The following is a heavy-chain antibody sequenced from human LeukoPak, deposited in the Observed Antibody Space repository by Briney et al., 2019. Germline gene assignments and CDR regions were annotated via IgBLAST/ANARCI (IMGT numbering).Heavy chain of an antibody. CDR1: GGTYSGSY. V-gene: IGHV4-34*01. CDR3: ARVSISLFGVVTAHFDS. Sequence: SETLSLTCGVSGGTYSGSYRGWIRQPPGKDLEWIGEINLSGSTNYNSSLTSRVTISLDTSKNQFSLNLRSVTTADTAVYYCARVSISLFGVVTAHFDSWGQGTLVAVSS. D-gene: IGHD3-3*01. J-gene: IGHJ4*02. CDR2: INLSGST.